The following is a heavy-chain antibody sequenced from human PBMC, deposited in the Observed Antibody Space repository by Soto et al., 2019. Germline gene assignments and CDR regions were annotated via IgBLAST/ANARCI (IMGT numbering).Heavy chain of an antibody. Sequence: EVQLLESGGGLVQPGGSLRLSCAASGFTFSSYAMSWVRQAPGKGLEWVSAISGSGGSTYYADSVKGRFTSSRDKSKNPLYLQMNSLRAEDTAVYYCAKDPAAASAPGFDYWGQGTLVTVSS. D-gene: IGHD6-13*01. CDR3: AKDPAAASAPGFDY. J-gene: IGHJ4*02. V-gene: IGHV3-23*01. CDR1: GFTFSSYA. CDR2: ISGSGGST.